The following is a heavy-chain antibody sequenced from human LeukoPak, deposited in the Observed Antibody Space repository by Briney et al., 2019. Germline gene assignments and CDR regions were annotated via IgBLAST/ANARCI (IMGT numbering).Heavy chain of an antibody. CDR3: ARGGATTWYYYYMDV. J-gene: IGHJ6*03. D-gene: IGHD1-26*01. CDR1: GYTFTGYY. Sequence: ASVKVSCKASGYTFTGYYMHWVRQAPGQGLEWMGWINPNSGGTNYAQKFQGRVTMTRDTSISTAYMELSRLRSDDTAVYYCARGGATTWYYYYMDVWGNGTTVTVS. V-gene: IGHV1-2*02. CDR2: INPNSGGT.